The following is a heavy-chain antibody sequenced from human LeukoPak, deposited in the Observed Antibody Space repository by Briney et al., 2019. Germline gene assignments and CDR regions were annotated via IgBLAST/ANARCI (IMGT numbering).Heavy chain of an antibody. D-gene: IGHD6-19*01. Sequence: PSETLSLTCIVSGGSISSSSYYWGWIRQPPGKGLEWIGSIYYSGSTYYNPSLKSRVTISVDTSKNQFSLKLSSVTAADTAVYYCARHGGGLAVADLFDYWGQGTLVTVSS. CDR1: GGSISSSSYY. CDR2: IYYSGST. V-gene: IGHV4-39*01. J-gene: IGHJ4*02. CDR3: ARHGGGLAVADLFDY.